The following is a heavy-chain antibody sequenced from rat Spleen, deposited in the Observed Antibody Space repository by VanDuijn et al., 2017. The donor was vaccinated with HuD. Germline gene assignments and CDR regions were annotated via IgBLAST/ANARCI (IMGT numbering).Heavy chain of an antibody. CDR1: GFTFSDYY. Sequence: EVQLVESDGGLVQPGRSLKLSCAASGFTFSDYYMAWLRQAPTKGLECVATVSYDGSTTYYRDSVKGRFTIARDNAKSTLYLQMDSLRSEDTATYYCARHEDYSGLDYWGQGVMVTVSS. J-gene: IGHJ2*01. V-gene: IGHV5-29*01. CDR3: ARHEDYSGLDY. D-gene: IGHD1-1*01. CDR2: VSYDGSTT.